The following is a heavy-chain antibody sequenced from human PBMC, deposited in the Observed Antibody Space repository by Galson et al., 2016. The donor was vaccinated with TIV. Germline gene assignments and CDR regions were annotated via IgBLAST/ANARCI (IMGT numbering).Heavy chain of an antibody. CDR3: SIAPGTYNTAWYVY. CDR2: IVPILGMT. J-gene: IGHJ4*02. V-gene: IGHV1-69*02. D-gene: IGHD1-14*01. Sequence: SVKDSCKDSGGTSSSYSISWVRQAPGQGLEWMGRIVPILGMTNYAQKFQGRVTITADKSTSTAYMDLSSLRSENTAMYYCSIAPGTYNTAWYVYWDQGTLVTVSS. CDR1: GGTSSSYS.